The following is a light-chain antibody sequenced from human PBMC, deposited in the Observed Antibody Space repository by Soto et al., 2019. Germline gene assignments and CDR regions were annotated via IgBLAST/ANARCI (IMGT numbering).Light chain of an antibody. J-gene: IGLJ1*01. Sequence: QLVLTQPASVSGSPGQSITISCTGTSSDVGGYNYVCWYKQHPGKAPQLMIYEVTNRPSGVSDRFSGSKSGNTASLTISGLQAEDEADYYCSSYTSSSTLYVFGTGTKVTVL. V-gene: IGLV2-14*01. CDR1: SSDVGGYNY. CDR2: EVT. CDR3: SSYTSSSTLYV.